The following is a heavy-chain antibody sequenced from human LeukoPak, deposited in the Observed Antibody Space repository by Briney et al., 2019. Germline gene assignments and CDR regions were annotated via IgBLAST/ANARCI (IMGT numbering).Heavy chain of an antibody. J-gene: IGHJ4*02. Sequence: GGSLRLSCAASGFTFSSYAMHWVRQAPGKGLEWVAVISYDGSNKYYADSVKGRFTISRDNSKNTLYLQMNSLRAEDTAVYYCAKDPAYWGQGTLVTVSS. CDR3: AKDPAY. CDR1: GFTFSSYA. V-gene: IGHV3-30-3*01. CDR2: ISYDGSNK.